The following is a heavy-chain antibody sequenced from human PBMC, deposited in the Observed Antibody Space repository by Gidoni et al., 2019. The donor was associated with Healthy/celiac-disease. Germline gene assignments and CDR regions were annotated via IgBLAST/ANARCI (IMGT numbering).Heavy chain of an antibody. CDR2: ISSSSNTI. D-gene: IGHD1-20*01. J-gene: IGHJ2*01. CDR3: ARDPYNGYFDL. CDR1: GFTFSSYS. Sequence: EVQLVESGGGLVQTGGSLRLSCAASGFTFSSYSMKWVRQAPGKGLEWISYISSSSNTIYYADSVKGRFTISRDNAKNSLYLQMKSLRDEDTAVYYCARDPYNGYFDLWGRGTLVTVSS. V-gene: IGHV3-48*02.